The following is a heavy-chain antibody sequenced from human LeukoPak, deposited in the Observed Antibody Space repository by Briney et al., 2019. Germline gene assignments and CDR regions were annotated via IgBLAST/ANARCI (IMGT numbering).Heavy chain of an antibody. Sequence: GGSLRLSCAASGFTFSSYGVHWVRQAPGKGLEWVAVIWYDGSNKYYADSVKGRFTISRDNSKNTLYLQMNCLRAEDTAVYYCAREGVVAPFRGALDIWGQGTMVTVSS. CDR3: AREGVVAPFRGALDI. CDR2: IWYDGSNK. CDR1: GFTFSSYG. J-gene: IGHJ3*02. V-gene: IGHV3-33*01. D-gene: IGHD2-15*01.